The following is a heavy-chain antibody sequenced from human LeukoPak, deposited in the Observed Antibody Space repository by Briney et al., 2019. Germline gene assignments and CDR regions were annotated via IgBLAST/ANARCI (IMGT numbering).Heavy chain of an antibody. CDR2: SYYRSTWVY. V-gene: IGHV6-1*01. D-gene: IGHD3-10*01. Sequence: SQTLSLTCAISGDSVSSNDAVWNWIRQSPSRGLQWLGRSYYRSTWVYDYAASVQSRIIINPDTSKNQFSLQLNSVTPEDTAVYYCARENTLVRGTRNPFDYWGQGTLVTVSS. CDR3: ARENTLVRGTRNPFDY. CDR1: GDSVSSNDAV. J-gene: IGHJ4*02.